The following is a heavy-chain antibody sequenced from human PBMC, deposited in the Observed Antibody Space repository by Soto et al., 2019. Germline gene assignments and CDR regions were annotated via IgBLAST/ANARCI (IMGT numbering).Heavy chain of an antibody. CDR1: GGTFSSYA. V-gene: IGHV1-69*06. CDR3: ARENKMVRGVIIRNLSGYYYYGMDV. CDR2: IIPIFGTA. J-gene: IGHJ6*02. D-gene: IGHD3-10*01. Sequence: ASVKVSCKASGGTFSSYAISWVRQAPGQGREWMGGIIPIFGTANYAQKFQGRVTITADKSTSTAYMELSSLRSEDTAVYYCARENKMVRGVIIRNLSGYYYYGMDVWGQGXTVTVSS.